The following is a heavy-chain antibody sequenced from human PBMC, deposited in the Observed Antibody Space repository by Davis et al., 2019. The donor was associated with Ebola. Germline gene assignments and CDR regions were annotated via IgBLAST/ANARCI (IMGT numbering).Heavy chain of an antibody. CDR3: EKETYYGSASIDY. CDR2: LNGGSVYI. V-gene: IGHV3-23*01. Sequence: PGGSLRLSCAASGFTFSAHTMLWGRQAPGKGLEWVSSLNGGSVYIYYAESVRGRFSISRDNSQNTLSLQMNSLRVEATATYYCEKETYYGSASIDYWGQGTPVIVSS. D-gene: IGHD3-10*01. CDR1: GFTFSAHT. J-gene: IGHJ4*02.